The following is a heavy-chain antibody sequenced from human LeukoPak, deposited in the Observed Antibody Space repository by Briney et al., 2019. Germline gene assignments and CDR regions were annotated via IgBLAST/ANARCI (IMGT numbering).Heavy chain of an antibody. CDR3: ARPHYYGSGSYRYYFDY. Sequence: GGSLKLSCAASGFTFSGSAMPWVRQAPGKGLEWVSSISSSSSYIYYADSVKGRFTISRDNAKNSLYLQMNSLRAEDTAVYYCARPHYYGSGSYRYYFDYWGQGTLVTVSS. CDR2: ISSSSSYI. CDR1: GFTFSGSA. V-gene: IGHV3-21*01. D-gene: IGHD3-10*01. J-gene: IGHJ4*02.